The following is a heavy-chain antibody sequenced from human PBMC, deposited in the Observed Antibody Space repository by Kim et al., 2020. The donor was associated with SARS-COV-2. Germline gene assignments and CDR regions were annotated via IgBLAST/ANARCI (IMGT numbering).Heavy chain of an antibody. Sequence: GGSLRLSCAASGFTFSTFGMHWVRQAPGKGLEWVAVISYDGSSKYYGDSVKGRFTISRDNSKNTLSLQMHSLRGEDTAVYYCAKGGYFDTTGPFDYWGQGTRVTVSS. CDR3: AKGGYFDTTGPFDY. J-gene: IGHJ4*02. D-gene: IGHD3-22*01. CDR1: GFTFSTFG. CDR2: ISYDGSSK. V-gene: IGHV3-30*18.